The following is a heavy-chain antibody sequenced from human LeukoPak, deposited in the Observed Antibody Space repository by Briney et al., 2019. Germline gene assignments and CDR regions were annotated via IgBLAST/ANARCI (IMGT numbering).Heavy chain of an antibody. CDR1: GGTFSSYA. Sequence: ASVKVSCKASGGTFSSYAISWVRQAPGQGLEWMGGIIPIFGTANYAQKFQGRVTITADESTSTAYMELSSLRSEYTAVYYCARVKRRYYDFWSGGYGMDVWGQGTTVTVSS. CDR2: IIPIFGTA. D-gene: IGHD3-3*01. CDR3: ARVKRRYYDFWSGGYGMDV. J-gene: IGHJ6*02. V-gene: IGHV1-69*13.